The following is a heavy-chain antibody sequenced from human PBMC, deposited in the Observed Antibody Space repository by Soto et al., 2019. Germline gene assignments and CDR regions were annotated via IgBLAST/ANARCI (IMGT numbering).Heavy chain of an antibody. CDR1: GYTFTSFA. Sequence: QVQLVQSGAEVKKPGASVTVSCKASGYTFTSFAIHWVRQAPGQRPEWMGWINADTGNTKYSQRFQGRVTFARDTSANTAYMQVSSVRSEDTAVYFCAREVVSGYDLGYWGQVTLVTVSS. CDR3: AREVVSGYDLGY. D-gene: IGHD5-12*01. V-gene: IGHV1-3*01. CDR2: INADTGNT. J-gene: IGHJ4*02.